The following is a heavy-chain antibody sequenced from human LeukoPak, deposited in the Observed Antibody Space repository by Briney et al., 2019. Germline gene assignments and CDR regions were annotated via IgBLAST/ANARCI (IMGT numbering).Heavy chain of an antibody. CDR1: GIIFSSYG. CDR3: AKDRVGAMFYFDY. D-gene: IGHD1-26*01. J-gene: IGHJ4*02. V-gene: IGHV3-23*01. CDR2: ISGSGVTT. Sequence: GGSLRLSCAASGIIFSSYGMSWVRQAPGKGLEWVAGISGSGVTTYYADSVKGRFTISRDNSKNTLYLQVNSLRAEDTAVYHCAKDRVGAMFYFDYWGQGTLVTVCS.